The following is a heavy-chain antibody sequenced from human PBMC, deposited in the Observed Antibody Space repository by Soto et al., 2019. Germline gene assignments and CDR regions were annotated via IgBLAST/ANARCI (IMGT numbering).Heavy chain of an antibody. V-gene: IGHV4-34*01. Sequence: QVQLQQWGAGLLKPSETQSLTCAVYGGSFSGYYWSWIRQPPGKGLEWIGEINHSGSTNYNSSLKSRVTIXXDXSXIQFSLKLSSVTAADTAVYYCARRVFRGSHDYGMDVWGQGTTVTVSS. J-gene: IGHJ6*02. CDR2: INHSGST. CDR1: GGSFSGYY. CDR3: ARRVFRGSHDYGMDV. D-gene: IGHD1-26*01.